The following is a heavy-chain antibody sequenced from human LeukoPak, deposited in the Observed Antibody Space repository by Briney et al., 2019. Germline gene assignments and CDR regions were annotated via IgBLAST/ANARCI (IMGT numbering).Heavy chain of an antibody. J-gene: IGHJ3*02. Sequence: GASVKVSCKASGYTFTSYDINWVRQATGQGLEWMGWMNPNSGNTGYAQKFQGRVTMTRNTSISTAYMELSSLRSEDTAVYYCARKGVKEMATIWYAFDIWGQGTMVTVSS. CDR2: MNPNSGNT. D-gene: IGHD5-24*01. CDR3: ARKGVKEMATIWYAFDI. V-gene: IGHV1-8*01. CDR1: GYTFTSYD.